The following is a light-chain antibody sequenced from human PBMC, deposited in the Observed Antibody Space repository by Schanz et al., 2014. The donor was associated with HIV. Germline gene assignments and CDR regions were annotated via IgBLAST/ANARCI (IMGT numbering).Light chain of an antibody. V-gene: IGLV2-14*01. J-gene: IGLJ2*01. CDR1: SSDVGGYNY. CDR3: SSYTTSSTLV. CDR2: EVT. Sequence: QSALTQPPSASGSPGQSVTISCTGTSSDVGGYNYVSWYQQHPGKAPKIMIYEVTKRASGVSIRFSGSKSGNTASLTISGLQAEDEADYYCSSYTTSSTLVFGGGTKLTVL.